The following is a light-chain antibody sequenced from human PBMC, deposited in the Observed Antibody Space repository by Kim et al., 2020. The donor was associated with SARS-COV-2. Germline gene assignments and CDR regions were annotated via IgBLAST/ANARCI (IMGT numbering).Light chain of an antibody. CDR2: DVS. CDR1: SSDVGGYNY. J-gene: IGLJ1*01. V-gene: IGLV2-14*03. CDR3: SSYTSSSPYYV. Sequence: QSALTQPASVSGSPGQSITIPCTGTSSDVGGYNYVSWYQQHPGKAPKLMIYDVSNRPSGVSNRFSGSKSGNTASLTISGLQAEDEADYYCSSYTSSSPYYVFGTGTKVTVL.